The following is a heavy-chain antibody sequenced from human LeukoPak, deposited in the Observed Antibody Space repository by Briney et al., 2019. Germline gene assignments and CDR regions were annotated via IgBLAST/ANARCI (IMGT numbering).Heavy chain of an antibody. J-gene: IGHJ5*02. CDR3: ATSYGFRQQGWFDP. D-gene: IGHD4-17*01. V-gene: IGHV4-39*07. CDR1: GGSISSSSYY. CDR2: IYYSGST. Sequence: SETLSLTCTVSGGSISSSSYYWGWIRQPPGKGLEWIGSIYYSGSTYYNPSLKSRVTISVDTSKNQFSLKLSSVTAADTAVYYCATSYGFRQQGWFDPWGQGTLVTVSS.